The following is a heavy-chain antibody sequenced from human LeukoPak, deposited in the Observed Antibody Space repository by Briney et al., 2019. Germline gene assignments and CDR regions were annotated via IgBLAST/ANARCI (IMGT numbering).Heavy chain of an antibody. CDR3: VRDGYSYGFMLAFDI. CDR1: GFTFSSYG. Sequence: GGSLRLSCAASGFTFSSYGMHWVRQAPGKGLVWVSRINSDGSSTSYADSVKGRCTISRDSAKNTLYLQMNSLRAEDTAVYYCVRDGYSYGFMLAFDIWGLGTRVTVSS. CDR2: INSDGSST. V-gene: IGHV3-74*01. D-gene: IGHD5-18*01. J-gene: IGHJ3*02.